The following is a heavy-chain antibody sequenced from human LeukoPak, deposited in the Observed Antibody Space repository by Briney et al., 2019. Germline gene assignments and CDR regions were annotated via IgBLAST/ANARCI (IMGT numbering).Heavy chain of an antibody. V-gene: IGHV3-21*01. CDR2: IGSSSIYK. CDR1: GFSFNAYS. D-gene: IGHD2-2*01. J-gene: IGHJ6*02. Sequence: GGSLRLSCAASGFSFNAYSMNWVRQAPGKGLEWVSFIGSSSIYKYYADSVKGRFTISRDNAKNSLYLQMNSLRAEDTAVYYCAKDRIVVVPAASFEVDYGMDVWGQGTTVTVSS. CDR3: AKDRIVVVPAASFEVDYGMDV.